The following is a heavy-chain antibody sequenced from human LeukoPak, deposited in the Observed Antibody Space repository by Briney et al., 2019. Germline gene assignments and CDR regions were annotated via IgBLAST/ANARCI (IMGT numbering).Heavy chain of an antibody. CDR2: ITGSGGSP. Sequence: GGSLRLSCAASGFSFSNYAMTWVRKAPGKGLEWVSAITGSGGSPSYADSVKGRFTISRDNSKNTLYLQMNSLRVEDTAVYYCAKVVSGDYGHQFDYWGQGTLVTVSS. J-gene: IGHJ4*02. V-gene: IGHV3-23*01. CDR3: AKVVSGDYGHQFDY. CDR1: GFSFSNYA. D-gene: IGHD4-17*01.